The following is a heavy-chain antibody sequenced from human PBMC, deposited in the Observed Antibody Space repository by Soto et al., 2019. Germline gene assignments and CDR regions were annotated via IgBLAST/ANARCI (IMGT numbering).Heavy chain of an antibody. CDR1: GGTFSSYS. D-gene: IGHD6-13*01. Sequence: GASVKVSCKASGGTFSSYSISWVLQAPGQGLEWMGGIIPIFGTANYAQKFQGRVTITADESTSTAYMELSSLRSEDTAVYYCARDQGRRHRSSWELDYWGQGTLVTVSS. CDR3: ARDQGRRHRSSWELDY. CDR2: IIPIFGTA. J-gene: IGHJ4*02. V-gene: IGHV1-69*13.